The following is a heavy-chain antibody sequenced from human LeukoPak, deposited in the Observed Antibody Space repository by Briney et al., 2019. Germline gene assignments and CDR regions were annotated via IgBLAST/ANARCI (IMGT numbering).Heavy chain of an antibody. D-gene: IGHD6-6*01. CDR1: GGSISSSSYY. V-gene: IGHV4-39*01. Sequence: SETLSLTCTVSGGSISSSSYYWGWIRQPPGKGLEWIRGIYYSASTYYNPSLKSPVTISVDTSKNQFSLKLSSVTAADTAVYYCARGSLGRIAAHPIDYYYYYGMDVWGQGTTVTVSS. CDR3: ARGSLGRIAAHPIDYYYYYGMDV. J-gene: IGHJ6*02. CDR2: IYYSAST.